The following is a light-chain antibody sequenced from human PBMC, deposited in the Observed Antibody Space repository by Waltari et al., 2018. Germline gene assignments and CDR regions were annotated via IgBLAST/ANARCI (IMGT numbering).Light chain of an antibody. Sequence: QSALTQPRSVSGSPGQSVTISCTGTSSDVGTSNYVSWYQHHPGKAPKLMMFDVNRRPSGVPDRFSGSKSGNTASLTISGLHADDEADYYCCSYAGTYTVYVFGSGTKVTVL. CDR2: DVN. CDR3: CSYAGTYTVYV. V-gene: IGLV2-11*01. CDR1: SSDVGTSNY. J-gene: IGLJ1*01.